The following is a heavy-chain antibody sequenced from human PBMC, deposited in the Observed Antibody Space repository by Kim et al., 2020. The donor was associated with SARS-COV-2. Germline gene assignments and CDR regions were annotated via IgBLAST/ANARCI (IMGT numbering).Heavy chain of an antibody. Sequence: KGRFTISRDNSKNTLYLQMNSLRAEDTAVYYCARDIGWGYCSGGSCSPDYWGQGTLVTVSS. V-gene: IGHV3-30*07. D-gene: IGHD2-15*01. J-gene: IGHJ4*02. CDR3: ARDIGWGYCSGGSCSPDY.